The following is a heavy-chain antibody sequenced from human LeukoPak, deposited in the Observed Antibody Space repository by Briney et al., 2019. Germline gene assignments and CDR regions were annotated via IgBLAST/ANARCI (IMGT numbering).Heavy chain of an antibody. CDR2: IANGGVT. V-gene: IGHV4-59*01. CDR3: VRERTRVTGWDF. CDR1: DGYISSYY. Sequence: SETLSLTCKVSDGYISSYYWHWIRQPPGKGLEWIGYIANGGVTTYSPSLQSRVTISVDTSNSQFSLKLASLTAADTAVYYCVRERTRVTGWDFWGQGSLVTVSS. J-gene: IGHJ4*02. D-gene: IGHD2-2*01.